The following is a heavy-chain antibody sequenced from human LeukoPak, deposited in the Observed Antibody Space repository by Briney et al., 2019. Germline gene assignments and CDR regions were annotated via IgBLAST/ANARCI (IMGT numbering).Heavy chain of an antibody. CDR2: IYYDGSNK. J-gene: IGHJ6*02. Sequence: PGRSLRLSCGAAGFTFTSYGMHWVRPAPGKGLEWVAAIYYDGSNKYYADSVKGRFTISRDNSANTLYLQMNSLRAADTAVYYRASDWYNMDVWDQGTTVTVSS. CDR1: GFTFTSYG. CDR3: ASDWYNMDV. V-gene: IGHV3-33*01. D-gene: IGHD1-1*01.